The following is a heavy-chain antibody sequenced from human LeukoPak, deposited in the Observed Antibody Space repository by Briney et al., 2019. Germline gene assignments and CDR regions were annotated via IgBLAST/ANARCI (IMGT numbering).Heavy chain of an antibody. V-gene: IGHV3-72*01. D-gene: IGHD3-22*01. Sequence: GGSLRLSCAASGFTFSDHYMDWVRQAPGKGLEWFGRTRDKATGYTTDYAASVRGRFTISRDDSKNSLHLQMNSLKTEDTAVYYCARYYYDSSCYYRFDYRGQGTLVTVSS. J-gene: IGHJ4*02. CDR3: ARYYYDSSCYYRFDY. CDR1: GFTFSDHY. CDR2: TRDKATGYTT.